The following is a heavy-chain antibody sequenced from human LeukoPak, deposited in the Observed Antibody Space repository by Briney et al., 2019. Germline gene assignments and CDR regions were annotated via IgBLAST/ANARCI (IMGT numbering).Heavy chain of an antibody. V-gene: IGHV3-48*03. CDR3: PSTVDY. CDR1: GFTFSSYE. D-gene: IGHD4-17*01. CDR2: ISSSGNTK. J-gene: IGHJ4*02. Sequence: GGSLRLSCAASGFTFSSYEMNWVRQAPGKGLEWVSYISSSGNTKYYADSVKGRFTISRDNAKNSLYLQMNSLTAEDTAVYYCPSTVDYWGQGTLVTVSS.